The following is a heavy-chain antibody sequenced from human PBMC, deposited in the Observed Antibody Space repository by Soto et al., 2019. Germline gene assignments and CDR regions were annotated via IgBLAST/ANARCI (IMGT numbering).Heavy chain of an antibody. Sequence: PGGSLRLSCAASGFTFSSYAMSWVRQAPGKGLEWVSAISGSGGSTYYADSVKGRFTTSRDNSKNTLYLQMNSLRAEDTAVYYCAKEHLNIVAVVAATPLYFDYWGQGTLVTVSS. V-gene: IGHV3-23*01. CDR1: GFTFSSYA. CDR3: AKEHLNIVAVVAATPLYFDY. CDR2: ISGSGGST. J-gene: IGHJ4*02. D-gene: IGHD2-15*01.